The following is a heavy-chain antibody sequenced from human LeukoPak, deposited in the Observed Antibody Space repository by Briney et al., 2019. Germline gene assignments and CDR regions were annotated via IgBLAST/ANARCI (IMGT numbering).Heavy chain of an antibody. CDR2: ISRSSRYI. J-gene: IGHJ4*02. CDR1: GFTFTSYS. CDR3: ARDYYGDYYFDS. V-gene: IGHV3-21*01. Sequence: GESLRLSCAASGFTFTSYSMNWVRQAPGKGLEWVSSISRSSRYIYYADSVKGRFTISRDNAKNSLYLQMNSLRAEDTAVYYCARDYYGDYYFDSWGQGTLVTVSS. D-gene: IGHD4-17*01.